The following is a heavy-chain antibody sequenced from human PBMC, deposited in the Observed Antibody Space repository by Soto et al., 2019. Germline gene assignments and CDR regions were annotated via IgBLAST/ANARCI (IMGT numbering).Heavy chain of an antibody. Sequence: QVQLQESGSGLVKPSETLSLTCNVSGGPISSGDYYWSWIRQHPGKGLEWIGYIYHNGNTHYNPSRKSRFATSLDTTKNKLSRNLSSVTAADTAVYYCASEGSERYSFDHWGQGALVTVSS. D-gene: IGHD3-10*01. V-gene: IGHV4-31*03. J-gene: IGHJ4*02. CDR1: GGPISSGDYY. CDR2: IYHNGNT. CDR3: ASEGSERYSFDH.